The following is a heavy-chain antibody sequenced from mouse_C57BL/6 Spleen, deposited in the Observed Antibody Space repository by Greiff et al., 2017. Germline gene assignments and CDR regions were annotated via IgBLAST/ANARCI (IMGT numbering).Heavy chain of an antibody. D-gene: IGHD2-2*01. CDR3: ARYGGYDYWYFDV. J-gene: IGHJ1*03. CDR2: IRNKANGYTT. V-gene: IGHV7-3*01. Sequence: EVKVEESGGGLVQPGGSLSLSCAASGFTFTDYYMSWVRQPPGKALEWLGFIRNKANGYTTEYSASVKGRFTISRDNSQSILYLQMNALRAEDSATYYCARYGGYDYWYFDVWGTGTTVTVSS. CDR1: GFTFTDYY.